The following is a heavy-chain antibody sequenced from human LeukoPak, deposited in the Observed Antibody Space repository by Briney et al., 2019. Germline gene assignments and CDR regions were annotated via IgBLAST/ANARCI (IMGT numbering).Heavy chain of an antibody. D-gene: IGHD3-22*01. V-gene: IGHV3-9*01. J-gene: IGHJ4*02. CDR1: GFTFDDYA. CDR3: AKGGVGVYYDSSGSQTFDY. CDR2: ISWNSGSI. Sequence: GRSLRLSCAASGFTFDDYAMHWVRQAPGKGLEWVSGISWNSGSIGYADSVKGRFTISRDNAKNSLYLQTNSLRAEDTALYYCAKGGVGVYYDSSGSQTFDYWGQGTLVTVSS.